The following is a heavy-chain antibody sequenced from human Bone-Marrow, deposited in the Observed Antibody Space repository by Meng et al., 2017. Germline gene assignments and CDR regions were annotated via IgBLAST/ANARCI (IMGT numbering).Heavy chain of an antibody. CDR3: ARGRYSGSYDY. Sequence: QVQLVEAGAGGKKSGASVKASGKVSGGTFSSYAISWVRQAPGQGLEWMGGIIPIFGTANYAQKFQGRVTITADESTSTAYMELSSLRSEDTAVYYCARGRYSGSYDYWGQGTLVTVSS. CDR2: IIPIFGTA. J-gene: IGHJ4*02. V-gene: IGHV1-69*01. CDR1: GGTFSSYA. D-gene: IGHD1-26*01.